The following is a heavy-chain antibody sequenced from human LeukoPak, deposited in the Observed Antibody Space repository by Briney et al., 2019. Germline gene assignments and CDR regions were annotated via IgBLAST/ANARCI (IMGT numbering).Heavy chain of an antibody. Sequence: ASVKVSCKASGYTFTAYYMHWVRQAPGQGLEWMGRINPSSGGTDYAQTLQGRVTMTRDTSISTACMELSRLRSGDAAVYYCARFDSSGYSLDYWGQGTLVTVSS. V-gene: IGHV1-2*06. CDR2: INPSSGGT. J-gene: IGHJ4*02. CDR1: GYTFTAYY. CDR3: ARFDSSGYSLDY. D-gene: IGHD3-22*01.